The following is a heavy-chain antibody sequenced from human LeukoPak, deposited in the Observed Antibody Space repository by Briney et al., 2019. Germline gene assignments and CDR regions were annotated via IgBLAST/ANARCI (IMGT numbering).Heavy chain of an antibody. V-gene: IGHV1-18*04. D-gene: IGHD6-25*01. CDR1: GYTFTSYD. CDR3: ARGAANHANWFDP. J-gene: IGHJ5*02. CDR2: MGARHGNT. Sequence: GASVKVSCKASGYTFTSYDNNWVRQAPGQGLEWMGWMGARHGNTNYAQKLQGRVTMTTDTSTSTAYMELRSLRSDDTAVYYCARGAANHANWFDPWGKGTLVTVSS.